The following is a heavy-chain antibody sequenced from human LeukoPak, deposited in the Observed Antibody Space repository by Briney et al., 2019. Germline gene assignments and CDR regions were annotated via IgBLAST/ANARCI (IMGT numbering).Heavy chain of an antibody. D-gene: IGHD2-15*01. J-gene: IGHJ4*02. Sequence: PSETLSLTCTVSGYSIRSGYYWGWIRQPPGKGLEWIGSIDHSGSTYYVPSLKSRVTISVDTSKNQFSLKLVSVTAADTAMYYCARDLSYCNGAGCYSSGYWGPGTLVTVSS. CDR3: ARDLSYCNGAGCYSSGY. CDR1: GYSIRSGYY. CDR2: IDHSGST. V-gene: IGHV4-38-2*02.